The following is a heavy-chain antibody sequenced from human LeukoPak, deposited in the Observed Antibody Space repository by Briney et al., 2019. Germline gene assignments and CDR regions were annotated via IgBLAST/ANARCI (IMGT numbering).Heavy chain of an antibody. CDR3: ARDRSTSSYLFDP. CDR1: GYTFTSYG. CDR2: ISTYNGNI. D-gene: IGHD2-2*01. V-gene: IGHV1-18*01. J-gene: IGHJ5*02. Sequence: GASVKVSCKASGYTFTSYGISWVRQAPGQGLEWLGWISTYNGNINHAQKFQGRVTMTTDTSTSTAYMELSSLRSEDTAVYYCARDRSTSSYLFDPWGQGTLVTVSS.